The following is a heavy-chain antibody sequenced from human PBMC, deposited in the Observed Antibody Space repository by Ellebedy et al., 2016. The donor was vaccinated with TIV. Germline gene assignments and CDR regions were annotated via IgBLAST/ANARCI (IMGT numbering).Heavy chain of an antibody. CDR2: ISGSGDST. J-gene: IGHJ4*02. V-gene: IGHV3-23*01. Sequence: GESLKISCAASGFTFSIYAMSWVRQAPGTGLEWVSLISGSGDSTYFADSVKGRFTISRDSSKNTVYLQMTNLRVEDTAVYYCARDRHCVADRYYSVWGQGTLVTVSS. D-gene: IGHD2-21*01. CDR1: GFTFSIYA. CDR3: ARDRHCVADRYYSV.